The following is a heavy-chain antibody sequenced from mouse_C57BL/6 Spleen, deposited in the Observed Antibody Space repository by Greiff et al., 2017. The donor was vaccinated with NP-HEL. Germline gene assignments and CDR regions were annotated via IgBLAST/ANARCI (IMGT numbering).Heavy chain of an antibody. CDR1: GYAFTNYL. J-gene: IGHJ3*01. Sequence: QVHVKQSGAELVRPGTSVKVSCKASGYAFTNYLIEWVKQRPGQGLEWIGVINPGSGGTNYNEKFKGKATMTADKSSSTAYMQLSSLTSEDSAVYFCAREGMRYYGSSFAYWGQGTLVTVSA. CDR3: AREGMRYYGSSFAY. CDR2: INPGSGGT. D-gene: IGHD1-1*01. V-gene: IGHV1-54*01.